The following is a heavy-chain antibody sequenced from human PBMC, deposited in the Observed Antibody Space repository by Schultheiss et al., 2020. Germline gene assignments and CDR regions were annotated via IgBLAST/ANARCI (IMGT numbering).Heavy chain of an antibody. CDR1: GGSFSGYY. Sequence: SETLSLTCAVYGGSFSGYYWTWIRQPPGKGLEWIGEINRNTKYNPSLKSRVTISIDTSKNEFSLKVNSVTAADTAVYYCTRGISTAGIHWGQGTLVTVSS. J-gene: IGHJ4*02. CDR3: TRGISTAGIH. V-gene: IGHV4-34*01. CDR2: INRNT. D-gene: IGHD6-13*01.